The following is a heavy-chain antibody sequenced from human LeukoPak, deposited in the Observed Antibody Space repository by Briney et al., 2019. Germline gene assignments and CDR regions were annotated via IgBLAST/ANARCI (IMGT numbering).Heavy chain of an antibody. CDR1: GGSISSGSYY. CDR3: ASGSYPDWFDP. CDR2: IYTSGST. J-gene: IGHJ5*02. Sequence: SQTLSLTCTVSGGSISSGSYYWSWIRQPAGKGLEWIGRIYTSGSTNYNPSLKSRVTISVDTSKNQFSLKLSSVTAADTAVYYCASGSYPDWFDPWGQGTLVTVSS. V-gene: IGHV4-61*02. D-gene: IGHD1-26*01.